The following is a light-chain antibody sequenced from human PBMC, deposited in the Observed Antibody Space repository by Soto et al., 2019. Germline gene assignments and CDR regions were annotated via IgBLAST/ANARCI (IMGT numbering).Light chain of an antibody. J-gene: IGKJ4*01. CDR2: GAS. CDR3: QQYGGLPPLT. V-gene: IGKV3-20*01. Sequence: EIVLTQSPGTLSLSPGERATLSCRASQSVSASYLAWYQQKPGQAPRLLIYGASSRATGIPDRFSGGGSGTDTTLIISMLEPEDFAVYCCQQYGGLPPLTFGVGTKVEIK. CDR1: QSVSASY.